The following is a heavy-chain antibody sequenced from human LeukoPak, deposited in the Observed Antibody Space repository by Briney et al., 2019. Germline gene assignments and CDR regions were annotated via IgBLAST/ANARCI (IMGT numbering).Heavy chain of an antibody. CDR1: GYTFTSYY. Sequence: ASVTVSCKASGYTFTSYYMHWVRQAPGQGLEWMGIINPSGGNTNYAQKFQGRATMTRDTSTSTVYMELSSLRSDDTAVYYCVREEVGGYFDYWGQGTQVTVSS. CDR2: INPSGGNT. CDR3: VREEVGGYFDY. D-gene: IGHD3-10*01. V-gene: IGHV1-46*01. J-gene: IGHJ4*02.